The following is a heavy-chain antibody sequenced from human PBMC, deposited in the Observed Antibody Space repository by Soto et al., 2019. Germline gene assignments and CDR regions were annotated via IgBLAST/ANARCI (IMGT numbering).Heavy chain of an antibody. CDR1: GYPLTSYD. V-gene: IGHV1-8*01. CDR2: MNPNSGNT. CDR3: ARSRGGYSYGSIAYYYGMDV. D-gene: IGHD5-18*01. Sequence: AXPVKVSCKASGYPLTSYDINWVRRATGQGLEGMGWMNPNSGNTGYAQKFQGRVTMTRNTSISTAYMELSSLRSEDTAVYYCARSRGGYSYGSIAYYYGMDVWGQRTTVTVSS. J-gene: IGHJ6*02.